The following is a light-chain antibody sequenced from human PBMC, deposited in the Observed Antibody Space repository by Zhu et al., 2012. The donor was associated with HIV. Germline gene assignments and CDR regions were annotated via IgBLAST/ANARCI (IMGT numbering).Light chain of an antibody. V-gene: IGKV3-20*01. CDR1: QSVSSNY. CDR3: RQYGGSLQK. Sequence: EIVLTQSPGTLSLSPGERATLSCRASQSVSSNYLAWYQQKPGQAPRLLIYGASTTATGIPDRFSGSGSGTDFTLTISRLEPEDFAVYYCRQYGGSLQKFGQGTKVEIK. J-gene: IGKJ1*01. CDR2: GAS.